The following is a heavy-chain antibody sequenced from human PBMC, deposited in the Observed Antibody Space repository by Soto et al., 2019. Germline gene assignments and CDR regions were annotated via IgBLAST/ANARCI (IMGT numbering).Heavy chain of an antibody. J-gene: IGHJ3*01. CDR3: ARSAWGYAFDV. D-gene: IGHD5-18*01. V-gene: IGHV4-59*01. Sequence: SETLSLTCTVAGGSIISYDWTWIRQPPGKGLEWIGYVHSSGSTNYNPSLRSRVTISLDTSKNQFSLKLSSVTAADTAVYYCARSAWGYAFDVWGHGTMVTVSS. CDR1: GGSIISYD. CDR2: VHSSGST.